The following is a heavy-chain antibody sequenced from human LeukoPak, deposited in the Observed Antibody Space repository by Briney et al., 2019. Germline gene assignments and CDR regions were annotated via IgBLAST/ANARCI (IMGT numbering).Heavy chain of an antibody. J-gene: IGHJ6*02. CDR1: GYTFTSYA. V-gene: IGHV1-3*01. CDR2: INAGNGNT. Sequence: ASVKVSCKASGYTFTSYAMHWVRQAPGQRLEWMGWINAGNGNTKYSQKFQGRVTITRDTSASTAYMELSSLRSEDTAVYYCARDLDYDFWSGYRYGIDVWGQGTTVTVSS. CDR3: ARDLDYDFWSGYRYGIDV. D-gene: IGHD3-3*01.